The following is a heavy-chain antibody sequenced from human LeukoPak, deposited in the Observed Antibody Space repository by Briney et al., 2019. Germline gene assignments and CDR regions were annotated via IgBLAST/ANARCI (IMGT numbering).Heavy chain of an antibody. J-gene: IGHJ5*01. CDR2: ISYDGSNK. V-gene: IGHV3-30-3*01. CDR1: GFTFSSYA. Sequence: GGSLRLSCAASGFTFSSYAMSWVRQAPGKGLEWVTLISYDGSNKYYADSVKGRFTISRDNSKNTLYLQMNSLRPEDTAVYYCARDDTGYGLFDSWGQGTLVTVSS. CDR3: ARDDTGYGLFDS. D-gene: IGHD5-12*01.